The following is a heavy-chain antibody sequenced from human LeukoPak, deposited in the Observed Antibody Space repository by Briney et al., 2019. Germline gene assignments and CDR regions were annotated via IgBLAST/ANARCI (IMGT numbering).Heavy chain of an antibody. D-gene: IGHD6-25*01. J-gene: IGHJ5*02. V-gene: IGHV1-2*02. CDR3: ARDSSYSSDWSDP. CDR1: GYTFTSYG. CDR2: INPNSGGT. Sequence: ASVKVSCKASGYTFTSYGISWVRQAPGQGLEWMGWINPNSGGTNYAQKFQGRVTMTRDTSISTAYMELSRLRSDDTAVYYCARDSSYSSDWSDPWGQGTLVTVSS.